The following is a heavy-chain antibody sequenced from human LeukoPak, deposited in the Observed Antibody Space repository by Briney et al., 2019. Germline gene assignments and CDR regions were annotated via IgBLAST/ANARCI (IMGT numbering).Heavy chain of an antibody. Sequence: ASVKVSCKASGYTFTSYGISWVRQAPGQGLEWMGWMNPNSGNTGYAQKFQGRVTMTRNTSISTAYMELSSLRSEDTAVYYCARGGYPAVAGYDYWGQGTLVTVSS. D-gene: IGHD6-19*01. J-gene: IGHJ4*02. CDR2: MNPNSGNT. V-gene: IGHV1-8*02. CDR1: GYTFTSYG. CDR3: ARGGYPAVAGYDY.